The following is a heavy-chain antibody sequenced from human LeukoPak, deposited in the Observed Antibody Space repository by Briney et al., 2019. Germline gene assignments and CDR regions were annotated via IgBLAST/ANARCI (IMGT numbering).Heavy chain of an antibody. V-gene: IGHV3-64*04. CDR2: ISSNGGNT. D-gene: IGHD6-13*01. Sequence: GGSLRLSCSASGFTFSTYAIHWVRQAPGKGLEYVSGISSNGGNTYNADSVKGRFTISRDNSKNTLYLQLNSLRAEDTAVYFCASSSWSSEYFHYWGQGTLVTVSS. J-gene: IGHJ1*01. CDR3: ASSSWSSEYFHY. CDR1: GFTFSTYA.